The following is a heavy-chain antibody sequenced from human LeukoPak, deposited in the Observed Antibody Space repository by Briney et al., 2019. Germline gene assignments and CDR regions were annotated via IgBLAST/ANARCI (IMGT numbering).Heavy chain of an antibody. D-gene: IGHD2-2*01. CDR2: IKHDGSEK. CDR1: GFTFSTYW. CDR3: AKEFRYCSSTSCFSFDY. V-gene: IGHV3-7*01. J-gene: IGHJ4*02. Sequence: GGSLRLSCAASGFTFSTYWMSWVRQTPGKGLEWVANIKHDGSEKQYVDSVKGRFTISRDNSKNTLYLQMNSLRAEDTAVYYCAKEFRYCSSTSCFSFDYWGQGTLVTVSS.